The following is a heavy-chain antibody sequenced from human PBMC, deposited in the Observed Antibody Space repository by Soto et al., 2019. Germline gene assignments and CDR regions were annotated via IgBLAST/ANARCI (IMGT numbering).Heavy chain of an antibody. CDR1: GGSFKSGIYS. CDR2: VYHTGRT. J-gene: IGHJ4*02. D-gene: IGHD3-3*01. Sequence: SETLSLTCTVSGGSFKSGIYSWIWIRQPPGKGLEWIGYVYHTGRTSYNPSPKSRVSISMDTSKNQFSLNLDSVTAADTAVYFCARDFAYFDSWGQGTLVTVSS. CDR3: ARDFAYFDS. V-gene: IGHV4-61*01.